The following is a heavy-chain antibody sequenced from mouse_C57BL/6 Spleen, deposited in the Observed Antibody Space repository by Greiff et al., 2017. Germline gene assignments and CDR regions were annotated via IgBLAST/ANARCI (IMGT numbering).Heavy chain of an antibody. CDR1: GFTFSSYG. CDR2: ISSGGSYT. CDR3: ARHGYEYDGAWFAD. V-gene: IGHV5-6*01. J-gene: IGHJ3*01. D-gene: IGHD2-4*01. Sequence: EVMLVESGGDLVKPGGSLKLSCAASGFTFSSYGMSWVRQTPDKRLEWVATISSGGSYTYYPDSVKGRFTISRDNAKNTLYLQMSSLKSEDTAMYYCARHGYEYDGAWFADWGQGTLVTVSA.